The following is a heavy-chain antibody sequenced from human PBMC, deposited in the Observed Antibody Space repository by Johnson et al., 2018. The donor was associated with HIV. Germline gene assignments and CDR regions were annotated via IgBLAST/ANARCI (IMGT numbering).Heavy chain of an antibody. D-gene: IGHD1-26*01. Sequence: QEKLVESGGGLVQPGGSLRLSCAASGFTFSTYGMHWVRPAPGKGLEWVAVTSSDGGNKYYADSVKGRLTISRDNSKNTVYLQMNSLKSEDTAVYYCTVHSGERTDHDAFDIWGQGTMVTVSS. CDR1: GFTFSTYG. J-gene: IGHJ3*02. CDR3: TVHSGERTDHDAFDI. CDR2: TSSDGGNK. V-gene: IGHV3-30*19.